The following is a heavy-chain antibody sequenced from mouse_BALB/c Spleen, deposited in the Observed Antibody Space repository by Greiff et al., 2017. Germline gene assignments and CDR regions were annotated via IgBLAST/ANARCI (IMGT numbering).Heavy chain of an antibody. J-gene: IGHJ1*01. CDR3: ARSFYDGYLYWYFDV. V-gene: IGHV1S34*01. Sequence: LVKTGASVKISCKASGYSFTGYYMHWVKQSHGKSLEWIGYISCYNGATSYNQKFKGKATFTVDTSSSTAYMQFNSLTSEDSAVYYCARSFYDGYLYWYFDVWGAGTTVTVAS. CDR2: ISCYNGAT. CDR1: GYSFTGYY. D-gene: IGHD2-3*01.